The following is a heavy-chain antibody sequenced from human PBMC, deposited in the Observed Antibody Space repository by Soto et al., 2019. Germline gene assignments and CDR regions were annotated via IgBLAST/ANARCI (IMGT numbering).Heavy chain of an antibody. CDR1: GFTFSSYA. Sequence: EVQLLESGGRLVQPGGSLRLSCAASGFTFSSYAMNWVRQAQGTGLEWVAGISGGGGSTYYADSVKGRFTISRDTSKNTVYLQLNSLRAEDTAVYYCAKGFIVVVTVLRPDDAFDIWGQGTMVTVSS. CDR3: AKGFIVVVTVLRPDDAFDI. CDR2: ISGGGGST. V-gene: IGHV3-23*01. J-gene: IGHJ3*02. D-gene: IGHD2-21*02.